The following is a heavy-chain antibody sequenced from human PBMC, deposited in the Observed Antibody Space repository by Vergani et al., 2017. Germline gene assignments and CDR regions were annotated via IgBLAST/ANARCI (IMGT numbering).Heavy chain of an antibody. V-gene: IGHV3-30*02. CDR2: IRYDGSNK. CDR3: AKGRSRPNPLTEPDIVATIFAAAEYFQH. J-gene: IGHJ1*01. Sequence: QVQLVESGGGVVQPGGSLRLSCAASGFTFSSYGMHWVRQAPGKGLEWVAFIRYDGSNKYYADSVKGRFTISRDNSKNTLYLQMNSLRAEDTAVYYCAKGRSRPNPLTEPDIVATIFAAAEYFQHWGQGTLVTVSS. D-gene: IGHD5-12*01. CDR1: GFTFSSYG.